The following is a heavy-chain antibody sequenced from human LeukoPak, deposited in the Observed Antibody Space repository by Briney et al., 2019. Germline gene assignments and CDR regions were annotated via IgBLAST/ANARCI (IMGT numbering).Heavy chain of an antibody. CDR1: GFTFSSYA. CDR3: ARGGPTYYDILTGYYYDDAFDI. J-gene: IGHJ3*02. D-gene: IGHD3-9*01. CDR2: MTTSDT. V-gene: IGHV3-23*01. Sequence: PGGSLRLSCAASGFTFSSYAMTWVRQAPGKGLEWVSAMTTSDTYYADSVKGWFTISRDNAKNSLYLQMNSLRAEDTALYYCARGGPTYYDILTGYYYDDAFDIWGQGTMVTVSS.